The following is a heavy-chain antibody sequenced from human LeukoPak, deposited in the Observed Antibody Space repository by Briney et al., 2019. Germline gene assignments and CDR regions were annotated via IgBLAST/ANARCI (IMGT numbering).Heavy chain of an antibody. Sequence: PGGSLRLSCAASGFTLSSHSMNWVRQAPGKGLEWVSYISPSGSTTYYADSVKGRFTISRDNAKNSLYLQMNSLRAEDTAVYFCATNDYDDYIPDSWGQGTLVTVSS. CDR1: GFTLSSHS. J-gene: IGHJ4*02. V-gene: IGHV3-48*04. CDR3: ATNDYDDYIPDS. D-gene: IGHD4-17*01. CDR2: ISPSGSTT.